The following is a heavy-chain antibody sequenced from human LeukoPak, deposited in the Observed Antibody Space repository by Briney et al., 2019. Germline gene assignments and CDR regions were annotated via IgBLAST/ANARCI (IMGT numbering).Heavy chain of an antibody. Sequence: GGSLRLTCAASGFTFSSYAMSWVRQAPGKGLEWVSAISGSGGSTYYADSVKGRFTISRDNSKNTLYLQMNSLRAEDTAVYYCAKVKWSTVVMGFDYWGQGTLVTVSS. V-gene: IGHV3-23*01. CDR2: ISGSGGST. D-gene: IGHD4-23*01. CDR3: AKVKWSTVVMGFDY. J-gene: IGHJ4*02. CDR1: GFTFSSYA.